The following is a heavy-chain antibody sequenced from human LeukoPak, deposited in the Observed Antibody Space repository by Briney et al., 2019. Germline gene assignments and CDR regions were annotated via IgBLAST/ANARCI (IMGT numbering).Heavy chain of an antibody. CDR3: ARDSSIMITFGGVIVENWFDP. D-gene: IGHD3-16*02. Sequence: GASVKVSCKASGYTFTSYAMHWVRQAPGQRLEWMGWINAGNGNTKYSQKFQGRVTITRDTSASTAYMELSSLRSEDTAVYYCARDSSIMITFGGVIVENWFDPWGQGTLDTVSS. CDR1: GYTFTSYA. V-gene: IGHV1-3*01. J-gene: IGHJ5*02. CDR2: INAGNGNT.